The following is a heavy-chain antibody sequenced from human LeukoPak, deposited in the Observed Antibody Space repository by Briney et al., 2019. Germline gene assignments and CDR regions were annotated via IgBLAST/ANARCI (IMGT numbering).Heavy chain of an antibody. D-gene: IGHD4-4*01. CDR2: INHSGST. CDR1: GGSFSGYY. Sequence: SETLSLTCAVYGGSFSGYYWSWIRQPPGRGLEWIGEINHSGSTNYNPSLKSRVTISVDTSKNQFSLKLSSVTAADTAVYYCASGRYSTVTTRFDYWGQGTLVTVSS. V-gene: IGHV4-34*01. J-gene: IGHJ4*02. CDR3: ASGRYSTVTTRFDY.